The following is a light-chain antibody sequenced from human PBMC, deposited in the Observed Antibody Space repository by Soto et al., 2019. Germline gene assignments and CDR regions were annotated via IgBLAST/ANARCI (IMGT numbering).Light chain of an antibody. Sequence: TQSPSSLSASVGDRVTITCRASQGIINYLDWYLQKPGQSPQLLIYLASNRASGVPDRFSGSGSGTDFTLKISRVEAEDFAVYYCIQNLHTPLTFGGGTKVDIK. CDR1: QGIINY. CDR3: IQNLHTPLT. J-gene: IGKJ4*01. V-gene: IGKV2-28*01. CDR2: LAS.